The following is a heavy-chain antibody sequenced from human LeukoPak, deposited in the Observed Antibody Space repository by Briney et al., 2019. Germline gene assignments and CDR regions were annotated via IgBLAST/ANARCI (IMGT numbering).Heavy chain of an antibody. CDR3: ARHYGSGTYPLDY. V-gene: IGHV4-59*08. J-gene: IGHJ4*02. Sequence: SETLSLTCTVSGGSISSYYWSWIRQPPGKGLEWIGCIYYSGSTKYNPSLMSRVTISVDTSKNQFSLRLSSVTAADTAVYYCARHYGSGTYPLDYWGQGTLVTVSS. CDR2: IYYSGST. D-gene: IGHD3-10*01. CDR1: GGSISSYY.